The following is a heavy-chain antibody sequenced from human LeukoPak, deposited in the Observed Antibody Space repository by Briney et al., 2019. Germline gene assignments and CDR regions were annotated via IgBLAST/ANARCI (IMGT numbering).Heavy chain of an antibody. Sequence: GGSLRLSCAASGFTVGSSFMTWVRQAPGKGLEWVSVIFSDGTTYYTDSVKGRFTISRDNSKNTLYLQMNSLRAEDTAVYYCAREGYDSSGYYFDYWGQGTLVTVSS. D-gene: IGHD3-22*01. J-gene: IGHJ4*02. CDR1: GFTVGSSF. CDR2: IFSDGTT. V-gene: IGHV3-53*05. CDR3: AREGYDSSGYYFDY.